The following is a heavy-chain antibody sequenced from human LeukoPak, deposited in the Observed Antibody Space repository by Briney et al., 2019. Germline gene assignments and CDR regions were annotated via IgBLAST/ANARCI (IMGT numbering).Heavy chain of an antibody. J-gene: IGHJ4*02. V-gene: IGHV3-23*01. CDR3: AKDPYGTRYFDY. D-gene: IGHD2-2*01. CDR1: GFTVSNNY. Sequence: GGSLRLSCTASGFTVSNNYMSWVRQAPGKGLEWVSSLSGSGADTYYADSVKGRFTISRDNAKNTAYLQMNSLRAEDTAVYYCAKDPYGTRYFDYWGQGTLVTAS. CDR2: LSGSGADT.